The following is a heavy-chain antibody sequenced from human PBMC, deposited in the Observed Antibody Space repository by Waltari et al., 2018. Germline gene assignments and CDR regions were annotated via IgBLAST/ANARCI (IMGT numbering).Heavy chain of an antibody. V-gene: IGHV1-24*01. CDR2: FDPEYGEP. CDR1: GYTLTELS. D-gene: IGHD6-19*01. Sequence: QVQLVQSGAEVKKPGASVKVSCKVSGYTLTELSMHWVRQAPGKGLEWMGGFDPEYGEPIYAQKFQGRVTMTEDTSTDTAYMELSSLRSEDTAVYYCATPMRIAVADPFDYWGQGTLVTVSS. J-gene: IGHJ4*02. CDR3: ATPMRIAVADPFDY.